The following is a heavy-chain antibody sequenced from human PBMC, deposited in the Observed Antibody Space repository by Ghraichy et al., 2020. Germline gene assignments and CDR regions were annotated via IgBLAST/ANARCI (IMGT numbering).Heavy chain of an antibody. CDR2: ISSSSSYI. J-gene: IGHJ3*02. Sequence: GESLNISCAASGFTFSSYSMNWVRQAPGKGLEWVSSISSSSSYIYYADSVKGRFTISRDNAKNSLYLQMNSLRAEDTAVYYCARIHDYGDYVVFGYDAFDIWGQGTMVTVSS. D-gene: IGHD4-17*01. CDR3: ARIHDYGDYVVFGYDAFDI. V-gene: IGHV3-21*01. CDR1: GFTFSSYS.